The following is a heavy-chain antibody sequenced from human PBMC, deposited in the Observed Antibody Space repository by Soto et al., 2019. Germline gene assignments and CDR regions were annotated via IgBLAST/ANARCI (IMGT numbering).Heavy chain of an antibody. J-gene: IGHJ4*02. D-gene: IGHD2-2*01. CDR1: GLTFSNYW. Sequence: EVQLVESGGGLVQPGGSLRLSCVVSGLTFSNYWMSWVRQAPGKGLEWVANIKQDGSESYYVDSVKGRFTISRDNAKNSLYLQMTSLRAEDTDVYYCARPARECSSPGCANWGQGTLVTVSS. CDR2: IKQDGSES. CDR3: ARPARECSSPGCAN. V-gene: IGHV3-7*01.